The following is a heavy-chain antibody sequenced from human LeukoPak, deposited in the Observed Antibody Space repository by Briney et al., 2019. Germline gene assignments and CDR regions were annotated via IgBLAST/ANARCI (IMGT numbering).Heavy chain of an antibody. CDR3: ARERQNKDFWSGGDY. J-gene: IGHJ4*02. V-gene: IGHV3-7*01. CDR2: IKQDGSEK. CDR1: GFTFSSYA. Sequence: GGSLRLSCAASGFTFSSYAISWVRQAPGKGLEWVANIKQDGSEKYYVDSVKGRFTISRDNAKNSLYLQMNSLRAEDTAVYYCARERQNKDFWSGGDYWGQGTLVTVSS. D-gene: IGHD3-3*01.